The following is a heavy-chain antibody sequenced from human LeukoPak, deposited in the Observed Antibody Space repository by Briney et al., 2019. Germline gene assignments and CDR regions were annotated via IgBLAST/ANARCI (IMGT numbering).Heavy chain of an antibody. CDR1: GFTFSSYA. V-gene: IGHV3-23*01. Sequence: GGSLRLSCAASGFTFSSYAMSWVRQAPGKGLEWVSAISSSGGSTYYADSVKGRFTISRDNSKNTLYLQMNSLRAEDTAVYYCARDLSYDFWSGYYGAFDIWGQGTMVTVSS. CDR2: ISSSGGST. J-gene: IGHJ3*02. D-gene: IGHD3-3*01. CDR3: ARDLSYDFWSGYYGAFDI.